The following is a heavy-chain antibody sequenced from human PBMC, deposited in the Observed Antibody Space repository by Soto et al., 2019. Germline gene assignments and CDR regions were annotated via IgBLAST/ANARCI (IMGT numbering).Heavy chain of an antibody. CDR3: AREIYDDYDSSGFDH. J-gene: IGHJ4*02. D-gene: IGHD3-22*01. CDR2: ISGSGGST. CDR1: GFTFSSYA. V-gene: IGHV3-23*01. Sequence: GGSLRLSCAASGFTFSSYAMSWVRQAPGKGLEWVSAISGSGGSTYYADSVKSRFTISRDNSKNTLYLQMNSLRAEDTAVYYCAREIYDDYDSSGFDHWGQGTLVTVSS.